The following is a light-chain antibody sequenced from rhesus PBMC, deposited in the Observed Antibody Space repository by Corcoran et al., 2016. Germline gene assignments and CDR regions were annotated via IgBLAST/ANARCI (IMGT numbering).Light chain of an antibody. Sequence: DIQMTQSPSSLSASVGDRVTITCRASQGINNYLSWYQQKPGKAPKPLIYYASRLETGVPSRFSGGRSWTDYILTISSLQPEDIATYYCQQYNNSPLTFGGGTKVELK. V-gene: IGKV1-66*01. J-gene: IGKJ4*01. CDR3: QQYNNSPLT. CDR1: QGINNY. CDR2: YAS.